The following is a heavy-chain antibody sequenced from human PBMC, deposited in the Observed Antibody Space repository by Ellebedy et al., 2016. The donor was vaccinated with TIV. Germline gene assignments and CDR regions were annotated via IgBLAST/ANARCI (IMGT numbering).Heavy chain of an antibody. CDR3: ARHIWAPYDISNGLDP. J-gene: IGHJ5*02. D-gene: IGHD3-9*01. Sequence: SETLSLTCNVSGASVNNNLYYWGWIRQPPGKGLEWIGSFYFRGSTYYSPSLKSRVTMSVDTSKNQISLNLRSVTAADTAVYYCARHIWAPYDISNGLDPWGQGTLVTVSS. CDR1: GASVNNNLYY. CDR2: FYFRGST. V-gene: IGHV4-39*01.